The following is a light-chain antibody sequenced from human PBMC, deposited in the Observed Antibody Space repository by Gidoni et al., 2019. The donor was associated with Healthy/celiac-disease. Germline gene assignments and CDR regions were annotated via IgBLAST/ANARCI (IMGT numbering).Light chain of an antibody. J-gene: IGLJ2*01. CDR3: SSYTSSSLL. V-gene: IGLV2-14*01. CDR1: SSDVGGYNY. Sequence: QSDLTQPASVSGSPGQSITISCAGTSSDVGGYNYVSWYQQHPGKAPNLMIYDVRNRPSGVSNRFSGSQSGNTASLTISGLQAEDEADYYCSSYTSSSLLFGGGTQLTVL. CDR2: DVR.